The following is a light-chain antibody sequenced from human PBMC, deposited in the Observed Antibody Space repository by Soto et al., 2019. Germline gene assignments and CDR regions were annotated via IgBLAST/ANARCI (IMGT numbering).Light chain of an antibody. CDR1: NSNIRGNT. CDR2: SNS. CDR3: AAWDDSLNGYV. V-gene: IGLV1-44*01. Sequence: QSALTQPPSASGTPGQRVTISCSGGNSNIRGNTVNWYQQVPGTAPKLLIYSNSQRPSGAPDRFSGSKSGTSASLAISGLQSEDEADYFCAAWDDSLNGYVFGTGTKVTGL. J-gene: IGLJ1*01.